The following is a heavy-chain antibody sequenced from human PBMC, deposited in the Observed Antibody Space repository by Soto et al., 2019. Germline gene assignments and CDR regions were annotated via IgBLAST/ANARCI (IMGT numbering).Heavy chain of an antibody. D-gene: IGHD6-6*01. Sequence: ASVKVSCKASGCTFSSYTISWVRQAPGQGLEWMGRIIPILGIANYAQKFQGRVTITADKSTSTAYMELSSLRSEDTAVYYCATYSSSSLGLSRGDYWGQGTLVTVSS. CDR1: GCTFSSYT. J-gene: IGHJ4*02. V-gene: IGHV1-69*02. CDR3: ATYSSSSLGLSRGDY. CDR2: IIPILGIA.